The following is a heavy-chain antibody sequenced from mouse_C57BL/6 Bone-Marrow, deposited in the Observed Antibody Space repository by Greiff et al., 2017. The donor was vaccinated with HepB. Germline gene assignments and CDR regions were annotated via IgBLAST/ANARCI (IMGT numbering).Heavy chain of an antibody. CDR1: GFNIKDDY. V-gene: IGHV14-4*01. J-gene: IGHJ3*01. CDR3: TTPHPFAY. Sequence: VQLQQSGAELVRPGASVKLSCTASGFNIKDDYMHWVKQRPEQGLEWIGWIDPENGDTEYASKFQGKATITADTSSNTAYLQLSSLTSEDTAVYYCTTPHPFAYWGQGTLVTVSA. CDR2: IDPENGDT.